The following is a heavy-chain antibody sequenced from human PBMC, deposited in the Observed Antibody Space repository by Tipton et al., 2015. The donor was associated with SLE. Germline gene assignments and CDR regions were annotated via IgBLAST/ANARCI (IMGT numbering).Heavy chain of an antibody. D-gene: IGHD2/OR15-2a*01. CDR3: ARVIGGSNWFAS. CDR2: IIPILGRT. CDR1: GYTFTNYY. J-gene: IGHJ5*01. V-gene: IGHV1-46*01. Sequence: QSGPEVKKPGTSVKVSCKASGYTFTNYYIHWVRQAPGQGLEWIGRIIPILGRTNYAQKFQGRVTITADKATKTAYMELSRLRSEDTAFYYCARVIGGSNWFASWGQGTLVTVSS.